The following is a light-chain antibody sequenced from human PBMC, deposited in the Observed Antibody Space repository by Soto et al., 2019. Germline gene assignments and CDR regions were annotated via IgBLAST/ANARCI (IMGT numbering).Light chain of an antibody. J-gene: IGKJ1*01. Sequence: EIVLTQSPGTLSLSPGERATLSCRASQSVSSTYLAWYQQKPGQAPRLLIYGASNRATGLPDRFSGSGSGTDFTLTISRLEPEDFALYYCQQYGISPPWTFGQGTKVEIK. CDR1: QSVSSTY. CDR2: GAS. V-gene: IGKV3-20*01. CDR3: QQYGISPPWT.